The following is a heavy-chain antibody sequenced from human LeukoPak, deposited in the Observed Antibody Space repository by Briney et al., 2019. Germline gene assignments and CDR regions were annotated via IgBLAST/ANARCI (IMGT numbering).Heavy chain of an antibody. Sequence: SETLSLTCTVSGGSISSSNCYWGWIRQPPGKGLEWIGSTYHSGNTYYTPSLKSRITISVDTPKNQLSLKLSSVTAADTAVYFCARGSYAHAHFLDHWGQGMLVSVSS. CDR3: ARGSYAHAHFLDH. CDR2: TYHSGNT. CDR1: GGSISSSNCY. V-gene: IGHV4-39*01. D-gene: IGHD2-2*01. J-gene: IGHJ4*02.